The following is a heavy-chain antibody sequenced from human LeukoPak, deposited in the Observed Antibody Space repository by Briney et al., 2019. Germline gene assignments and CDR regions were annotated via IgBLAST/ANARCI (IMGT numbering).Heavy chain of an antibody. D-gene: IGHD6-19*01. CDR1: GFTFDDYA. V-gene: IGHV3-43*02. Sequence: PGGSLRLSCAASGFTFDDYAMHWVRQAPGKGLEWVSLISGDGGNTYYADSVKGRFTISRDNSKNSLYLQMNSLKTEDTALYYCVKGQQWLIHCGGQGILVTVSS. CDR2: ISGDGGNT. CDR3: VKGQQWLIHC. J-gene: IGHJ4*02.